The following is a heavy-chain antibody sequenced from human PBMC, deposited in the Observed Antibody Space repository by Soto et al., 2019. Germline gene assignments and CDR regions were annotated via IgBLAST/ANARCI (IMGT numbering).Heavy chain of an antibody. CDR2: IIPIYGTT. V-gene: IGHV1-69*15. D-gene: IGHD1-7*01. Sequence: QVHLVQSGAEVKKPGSSVKVSCKASGGSFRSYSISWVRQAPGQGLEWMGRIIPIYGTTNYVQKFQDRVTITADESTSTAYMELSSLRSDDTAVYYCATGRDTNYPFDYWGQGTLVTVSS. CDR3: ATGRDTNYPFDY. J-gene: IGHJ4*02. CDR1: GGSFRSYS.